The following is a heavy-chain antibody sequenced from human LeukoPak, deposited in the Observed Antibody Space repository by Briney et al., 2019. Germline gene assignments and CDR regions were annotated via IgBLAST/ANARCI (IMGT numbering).Heavy chain of an antibody. CDR3: ARDFNGWGPTILDY. CDR2: ISGSGGST. J-gene: IGHJ4*02. CDR1: GFTFRSYA. V-gene: IGHV3-23*01. Sequence: GGSLRLSCAASGFTFRSYAMSWVRQAPGKGLEWVSAISGSGGSTYYADSVKGRFTISRDNSMNTLYLQMNSLRAEDTAVYYCARDFNGWGPTILDYWGQGTLVTVSS. D-gene: IGHD3-3*01.